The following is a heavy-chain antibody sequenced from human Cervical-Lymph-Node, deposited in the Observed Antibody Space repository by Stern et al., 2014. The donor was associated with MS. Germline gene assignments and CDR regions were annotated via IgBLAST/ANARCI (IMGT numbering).Heavy chain of an antibody. J-gene: IGHJ4*02. Sequence: QLQLQESGPGLVKPSETLSLTCTVSGGSISSSSYYWGWIRQPPGKGLEWIGSIYYSGSTYYNPSLKSRVTISVDTSKNQFPLKLSSVTAADTAVYYCATGITDSYYFDYWGQGTLVTVSS. V-gene: IGHV4-39*01. D-gene: IGHD1-14*01. CDR1: GGSISSSSYY. CDR2: IYYSGST. CDR3: ATGITDSYYFDY.